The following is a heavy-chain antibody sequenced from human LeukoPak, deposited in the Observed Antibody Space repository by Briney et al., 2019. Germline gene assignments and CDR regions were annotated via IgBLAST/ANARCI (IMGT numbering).Heavy chain of an antibody. Sequence: PETLSLTCAVYGGSFSGYYWSWIRQPPGKGLEWIGEINHSGSTNYNPSLKSRVTISVDTSKNQFSLKLSSVTAADTAVYYCARWSLPAYYFDYWGQGTLVTVSS. D-gene: IGHD2-15*01. CDR2: INHSGST. CDR3: ARWSLPAYYFDY. CDR1: GGSFSGYY. V-gene: IGHV4-34*01. J-gene: IGHJ4*02.